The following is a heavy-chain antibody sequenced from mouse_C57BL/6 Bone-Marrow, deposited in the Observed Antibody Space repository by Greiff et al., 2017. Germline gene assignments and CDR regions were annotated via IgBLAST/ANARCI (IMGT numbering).Heavy chain of an antibody. D-gene: IGHD1-1*01. Sequence: VQLQQPGAELVMPGASVKLSCKASGYTFTSYWMHWVKQRPGQGLEWIGQIDPSDSYTNYNQKFKGKSTLTVDKSSSTAYMQLSSLTSEDSAVYYCAGDGTTVVADYYAMDYWGQGTSVTVSS. J-gene: IGHJ4*01. CDR3: AGDGTTVVADYYAMDY. CDR2: IDPSDSYT. CDR1: GYTFTSYW. V-gene: IGHV1-69*01.